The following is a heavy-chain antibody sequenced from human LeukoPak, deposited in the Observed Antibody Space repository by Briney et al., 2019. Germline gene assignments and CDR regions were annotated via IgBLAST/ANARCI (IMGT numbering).Heavy chain of an antibody. J-gene: IGHJ4*02. CDR1: GFAFSSYY. V-gene: IGHV3-7*04. Sequence: GGSLRLSCAASGFAFSSYYMTWVRQAPGKGLEWVANIKPDGGEENYVDSVRGRFTISRDNAKNSVYLQMNSLRADDTALYYCVRGHYADYTSQGTLVTVSS. CDR3: VRGHYADY. CDR2: IKPDGGEE.